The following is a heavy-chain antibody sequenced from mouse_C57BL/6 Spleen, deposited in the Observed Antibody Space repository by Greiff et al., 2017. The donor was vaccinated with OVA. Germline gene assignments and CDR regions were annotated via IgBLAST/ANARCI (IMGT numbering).Heavy chain of an antibody. Sequence: EVQLQQSGPELVKPGASVKISCKASGYTFTDYYMNWVKQSHGKSLEWIGDINPNNGGTSYNQKFKGKATLTVDKSSSTAYMELRSLTSEDSAVYYCAENSNYVRYFDVWGTGTTVTVSS. D-gene: IGHD2-5*01. CDR1: GYTFTDYY. J-gene: IGHJ1*03. CDR3: AENSNYVRYFDV. CDR2: INPNNGGT. V-gene: IGHV1-26*01.